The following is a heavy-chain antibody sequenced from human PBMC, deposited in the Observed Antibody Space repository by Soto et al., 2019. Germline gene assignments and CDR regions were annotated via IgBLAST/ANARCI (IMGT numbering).Heavy chain of an antibody. CDR2: INAGNGNT. D-gene: IGHD4-17*01. V-gene: IGHV1-3*01. Sequence: QVQLVQSGAEVKKPGASVKVSCKASGYTFTSYAMHWVRQAPGQRLEWMGWINAGNGNTKYSQKFQGRVTITRDTSASIAYMDLSSLRSEDTAVYYCARGYGGYFHWFDPWGQGTLVTVSS. J-gene: IGHJ5*02. CDR3: ARGYGGYFHWFDP. CDR1: GYTFTSYA.